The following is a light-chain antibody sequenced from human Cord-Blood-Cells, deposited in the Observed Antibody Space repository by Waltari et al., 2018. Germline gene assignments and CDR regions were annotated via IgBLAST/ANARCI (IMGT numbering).Light chain of an antibody. J-gene: IGLJ3*02. CDR3: ISCAGSNNLV. CDR2: EDR. Sequence: SALTQPPSASASPGQSVTISCTGTSRDGGRYNTVSWYQQHPAKAPNHMIYEDRKRPQGVRDLFSGSKSGNTASLTGSGLHADDEADYYTISCAGSNNLVFGGGTKLTV. CDR1: SRDGGRYNT. V-gene: IGLV2-8*01.